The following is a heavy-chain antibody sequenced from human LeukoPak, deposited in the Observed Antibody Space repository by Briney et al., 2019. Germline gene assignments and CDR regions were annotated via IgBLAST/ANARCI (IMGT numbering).Heavy chain of an antibody. D-gene: IGHD3-10*01. V-gene: IGHV4-34*01. CDR1: GGSFSGYY. J-gene: IGHJ6*03. Sequence: PSETLSLTCAVYGGSFSGYYWSWIRQPPGKGLEWIGEINHSGSTNYNPSLKSRVTISVDTSKNQFSLKLSSVTAADTAVYYCASSGFHYMDVWGKGPTVTISS. CDR2: INHSGST. CDR3: ASSGFHYMDV.